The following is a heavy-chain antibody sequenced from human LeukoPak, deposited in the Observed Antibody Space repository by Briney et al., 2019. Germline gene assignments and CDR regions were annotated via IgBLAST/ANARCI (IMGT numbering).Heavy chain of an antibody. V-gene: IGHV3-73*01. Sequence: SGGSLRLSCAASRFTFSGSAMHWVRQASGKGLEWVGRIRSKANSYATAYAASVKGRFTISRDDSKNTAYLQMNSPKTEDTAVYYCTRLTPRDAFDIWGQGTMVTVSS. CDR3: TRLTPRDAFDI. J-gene: IGHJ3*02. CDR1: RFTFSGSA. D-gene: IGHD2-15*01. CDR2: IRSKANSYAT.